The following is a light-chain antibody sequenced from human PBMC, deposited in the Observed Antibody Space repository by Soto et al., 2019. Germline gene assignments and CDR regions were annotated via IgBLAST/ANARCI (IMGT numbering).Light chain of an antibody. J-gene: IGKJ3*01. CDR2: DAS. CDR1: QGVSSY. Sequence: EIVLTQSPATLSLSPGERATLSCRASQGVSSYLAWYQQKPGQAPRLLIYDASNRATGIPARFSGSGSGTDFTLTISSLEPEDFAVYYCHQRSYWPPSFGPGTKVDIK. CDR3: HQRSYWPPS. V-gene: IGKV3-11*01.